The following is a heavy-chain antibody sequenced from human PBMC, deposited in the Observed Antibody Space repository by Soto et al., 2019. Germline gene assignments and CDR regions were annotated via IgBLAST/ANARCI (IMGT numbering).Heavy chain of an antibody. CDR1: GFGVSNNY. Sequence: GGSLRLSCAASGFGVSNNYMSWVRQAPGKGLEWVSAINSGGNTYYADSVRGRFTISRDNSKDTLYLQMNSLRAEDTAVYYCARAVGPFDFWGQGTMVTVSS. CDR3: ARAVGPFDF. V-gene: IGHV3-66*01. J-gene: IGHJ3*01. CDR2: INSGGNT.